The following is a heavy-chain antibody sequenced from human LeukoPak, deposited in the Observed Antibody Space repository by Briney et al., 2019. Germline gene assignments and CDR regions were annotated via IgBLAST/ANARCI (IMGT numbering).Heavy chain of an antibody. CDR3: ARPLMRLIVYGMDV. CDR2: ISYDGSNK. J-gene: IGHJ6*02. V-gene: IGHV3-30*09. Sequence: GGSLRLSCAASGFTFSSYATHWVRQAPGKGLEWVAVISYDGSNKYYADSVKGRFAISRDNSKNTLYLQMNSLRAEDTAVYYCARPLMRLIVYGMDVWGQGTTVTVSS. D-gene: IGHD2-21*01. CDR1: GFTFSSYA.